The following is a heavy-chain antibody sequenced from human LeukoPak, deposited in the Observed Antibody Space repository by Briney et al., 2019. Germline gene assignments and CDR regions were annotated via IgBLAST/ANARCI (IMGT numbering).Heavy chain of an antibody. V-gene: IGHV4-34*01. D-gene: IGHD3-10*01. CDR2: INHSGST. CDR3: ARDLKYYYGSGSPFDY. J-gene: IGHJ4*02. CDR1: GGSFSGYY. Sequence: SETLSLTCAVYGGSFSGYYWSWIRQPPGKGLEWIGEINHSGSTNYNPSLKSQVTISVDTSKNQFSLKLSSVTAADTAVYYCARDLKYYYGSGSPFDYWGQGTLVTVSS.